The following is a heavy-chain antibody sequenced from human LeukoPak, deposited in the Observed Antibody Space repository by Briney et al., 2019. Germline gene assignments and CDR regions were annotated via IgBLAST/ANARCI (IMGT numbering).Heavy chain of an antibody. CDR2: ISVIVGRP. J-gene: IGHJ4*02. CDR1: ELTFITYR. Sequence: GGPLGFSCEAPELTFITYRMSWVRQPPGKGRKWVSAISVIVGRPYYADSVKGRFTISRDNSKNTLYLQMNSLRAEDTAVYYCARHPEPGYCSSTSCHESYFDYWGQGTLVTVSS. D-gene: IGHD2-2*01. V-gene: IGHV3-23*01. CDR3: ARHPEPGYCSSTSCHESYFDY.